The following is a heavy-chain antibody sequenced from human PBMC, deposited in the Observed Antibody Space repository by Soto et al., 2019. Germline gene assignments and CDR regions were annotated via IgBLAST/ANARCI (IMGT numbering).Heavy chain of an antibody. V-gene: IGHV4-30-4*01. CDR3: ASYYDSSGYYHHYFAY. CDR2: IYYSGST. D-gene: IGHD3-22*01. CDR1: GGSISSGDYY. J-gene: IGHJ4*02. Sequence: PSETLSLTCTVSGGSISSGDYYWSWIRQPPGKGLEWIGYIYYSGSTYYNPSLKSRVTISVDTSKNQFSLKLSSVTAADTAVYYCASYYDSSGYYHHYFAYWGQGTLVTVSS.